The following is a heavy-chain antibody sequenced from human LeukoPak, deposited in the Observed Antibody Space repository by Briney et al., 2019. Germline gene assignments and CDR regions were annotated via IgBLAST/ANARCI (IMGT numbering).Heavy chain of an antibody. Sequence: GGSLRLSCAASGFTFSRHAMHWVRQAPGKGLEWVAVISYDGNNKYYADSVKGRFTISRDNSKNTLFLQMNSLRADDTAVYYCAREAYGSGTYYNLEFDYWGQGTLVTVSS. D-gene: IGHD3-10*01. CDR1: GFTFSRHA. CDR2: ISYDGNNK. V-gene: IGHV3-30*04. J-gene: IGHJ4*02. CDR3: AREAYGSGTYYNLEFDY.